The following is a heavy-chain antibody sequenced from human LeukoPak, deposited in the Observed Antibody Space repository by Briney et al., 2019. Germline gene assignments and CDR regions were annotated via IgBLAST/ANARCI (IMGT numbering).Heavy chain of an antibody. J-gene: IGHJ3*02. D-gene: IGHD3-9*01. V-gene: IGHV4-31*03. Sequence: TLSLTCTVSGGSISSGGYYWSWIRQHPGKGLEWIGYIYYSGSTYYNPSLKSRVTISVDTSKNQFSLKLSSVTAADTAVYYCARRSDRITIPRWEGAFDIWGQGTMVTVSS. CDR1: GGSISSGGYY. CDR3: ARRSDRITIPRWEGAFDI. CDR2: IYYSGST.